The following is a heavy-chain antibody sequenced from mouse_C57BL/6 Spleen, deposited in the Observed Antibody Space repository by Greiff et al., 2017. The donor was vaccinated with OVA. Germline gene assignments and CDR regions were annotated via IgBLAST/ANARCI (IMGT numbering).Heavy chain of an antibody. J-gene: IGHJ2*01. Sequence: DVQLQESGPGLVKPSQSLSLTCSVTGYSITSGYYCNWIRQFPGNKLEWMGYIRYDGSTNYNPSLKNRISITRDTSNNQFFLKLNSVTTEDTATYYCARAYYGDYFDYWGQGTTLTVSS. CDR1: GYSITSGYY. CDR3: ARAYYGDYFDY. D-gene: IGHD2-13*01. CDR2: IRYDGST. V-gene: IGHV3-6*01.